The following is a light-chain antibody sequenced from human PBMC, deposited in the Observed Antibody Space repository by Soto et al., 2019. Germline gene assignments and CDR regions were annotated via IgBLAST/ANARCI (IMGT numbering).Light chain of an antibody. Sequence: DIQMTQSPASLSASVGDSVTITCRASQTINTYLNWYQQKPGKAPTLLIYTTSNLQRGVPSRFSGSGSGTACTLTISGLHPEDFATYYCQQTYDIHQPTFGGGTKVDIK. V-gene: IGKV1-39*01. CDR2: TTS. CDR3: QQTYDIHQPT. J-gene: IGKJ4*02. CDR1: QTINTY.